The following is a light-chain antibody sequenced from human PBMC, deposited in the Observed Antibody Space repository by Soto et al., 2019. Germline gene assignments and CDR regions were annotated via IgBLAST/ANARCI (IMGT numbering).Light chain of an antibody. CDR1: QSVNSKF. CDR3: QHCDGPPFT. V-gene: IGKV3-20*01. CDR2: GVS. Sequence: EIVLTQSPGTLSLSPGERATLSCRASQSVNSKFLAWYQQKPGQAPSLLIYGVSSRATGIPDRFSGSGSGTDFTLIISRLEPEDFGVYYCQHCDGPPFTFGPGPKVAIQ. J-gene: IGKJ3*01.